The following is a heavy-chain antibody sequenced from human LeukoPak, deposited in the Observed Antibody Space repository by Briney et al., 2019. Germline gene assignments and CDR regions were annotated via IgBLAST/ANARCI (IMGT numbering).Heavy chain of an antibody. CDR1: GFTFSSYS. CDR2: ISSSSSYI. J-gene: IGHJ5*02. V-gene: IGHV3-21*01. CDR3: ARDTPRIAAASDP. Sequence: GGSLRLSCAASGFTFSSYSMNWVRQAPGKGLEWVSSISSSSSYIYYADSVKGRFTISRDNAKNSLYLQMNSLRAEDTAVYYCARDTPRIAAASDPWGQGTLVTVSS. D-gene: IGHD6-13*01.